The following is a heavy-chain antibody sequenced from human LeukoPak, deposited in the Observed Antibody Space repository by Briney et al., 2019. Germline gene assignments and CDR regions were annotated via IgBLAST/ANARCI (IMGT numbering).Heavy chain of an antibody. CDR3: ARETPDSSGWD. J-gene: IGHJ4*02. CDR1: GFTFSSYA. CDR2: ISGSGGST. D-gene: IGHD6-19*01. V-gene: IGHV3-23*01. Sequence: GGSLRLSCAASGFTFSSYAMSWVRQAPGKGLEWVSAISGSGGSTYYADSVKGRFTISRDNAKNSVSLQMNSLRAEDTAVYYCARETPDSSGWDWGQGTLVTVSS.